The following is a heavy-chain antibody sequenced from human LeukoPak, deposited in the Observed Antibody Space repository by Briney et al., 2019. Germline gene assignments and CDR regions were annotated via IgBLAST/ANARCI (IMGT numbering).Heavy chain of an antibody. J-gene: IGHJ5*02. CDR2: IYTSGST. CDR1: GGSISSYY. V-gene: IGHV4-4*09. CDR3: ARHRHITMVRGVINWFDP. D-gene: IGHD3-10*01. Sequence: SETLSLTCTVSGGSISSYYWSWIRQPPGKGLEWIGYIYTSGSTNYNPSLKSRVTISVDTSKNQFSLKLSSVTAADTAVYYCARHRHITMVRGVINWFDPWGQGTLVTVSS.